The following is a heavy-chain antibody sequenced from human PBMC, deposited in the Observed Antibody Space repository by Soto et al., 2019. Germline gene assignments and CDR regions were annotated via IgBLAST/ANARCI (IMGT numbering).Heavy chain of an antibody. CDR3: ARIWGDSDWYFDL. J-gene: IGHJ2*01. V-gene: IGHV2-26*01. CDR1: GFSLSNARMG. CDR2: IFSNDEK. D-gene: IGHD3-16*01. Sequence: QVTLKESGPVLVNPTETLTLTCTVSGFSLSNARMGVSWIRQPPGKALEWLAHIFSNDEKSYSTSLKSRLTISKDTSKSQVVLTMTNMGPVDTATCYCARIWGDSDWYFDLWGRGTLVTVSS.